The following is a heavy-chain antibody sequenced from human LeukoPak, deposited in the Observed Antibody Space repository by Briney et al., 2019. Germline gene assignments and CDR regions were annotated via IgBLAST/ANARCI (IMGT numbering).Heavy chain of an antibody. Sequence: PSETLSLTCTVSGGSISSYYWSWIRQPPGKGLEWIGYIYYRGSTNYNPSLKSRVTISVDTSKNQFSPKLSSVTAADTAVYYCAREYSSSSYYYMDVWGKGTTVTVSS. CDR2: IYYRGST. V-gene: IGHV4-59*01. CDR3: AREYSSSSYYYMDV. CDR1: GGSISSYY. D-gene: IGHD6-6*01. J-gene: IGHJ6*03.